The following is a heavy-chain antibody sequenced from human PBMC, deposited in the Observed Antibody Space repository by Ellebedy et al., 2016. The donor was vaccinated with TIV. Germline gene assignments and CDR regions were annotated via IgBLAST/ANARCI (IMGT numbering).Heavy chain of an antibody. D-gene: IGHD1-26*01. V-gene: IGHV1-69*04. CDR2: IIPILGVA. CDR3: ARWGGSAGRFQGPYDW. CDR1: GGTFSNYA. Sequence: AASVKVFCKASGGTFSNYAFNWVRQAPGQGLEWMGRIIPILGVADYAQNFQGRVTFTADKYSTTVYMELSSLRSEDTAVYYCARWGGSAGRFQGPYDWWGQGTLVAVSS. J-gene: IGHJ4*02.